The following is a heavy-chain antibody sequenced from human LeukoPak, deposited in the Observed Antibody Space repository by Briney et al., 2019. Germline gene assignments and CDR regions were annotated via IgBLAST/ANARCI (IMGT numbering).Heavy chain of an antibody. CDR3: ARVVYSYGYVGYYFDY. D-gene: IGHD5-18*01. CDR2: SYSSGST. V-gene: IGHV4-61*02. J-gene: IGHJ4*02. CDR1: GGSISSGSYY. Sequence: SETLSLTCTVSGGSISSGSYYWSWIRQPAGKGLEWIGRSYSSGSTNYNPSLKSRVTISLDTSKNQFSLKLSSVTAADTAVYYCARVVYSYGYVGYYFDYWGQGTLVTVSS.